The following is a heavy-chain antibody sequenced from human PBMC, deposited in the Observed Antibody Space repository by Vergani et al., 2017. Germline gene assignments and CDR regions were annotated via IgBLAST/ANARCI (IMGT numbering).Heavy chain of an antibody. V-gene: IGHV1-69*01. CDR1: GGTFSSSA. CDR2: IIPIFGTA. CDR3: ARDPEAGYGGNPGGLDY. Sequence: QVQLVQSGAEVKKPGSSVKVSCKASGGTFSSSAISWVRQAPGQALEWMGGIIPIFGTANYAQTFQGRVTITADESTSTAYMELSSLRSEDTAVYYCARDPEAGYGGNPGGLDYWGQGTLVTVSS. J-gene: IGHJ4*02. D-gene: IGHD4-23*01.